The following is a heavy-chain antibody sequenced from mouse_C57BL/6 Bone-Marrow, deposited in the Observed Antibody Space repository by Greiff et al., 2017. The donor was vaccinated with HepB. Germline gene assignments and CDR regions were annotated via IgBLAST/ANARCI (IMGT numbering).Heavy chain of an antibody. CDR2: IYPRSGNT. D-gene: IGHD1-1*01. J-gene: IGHJ3*01. Sequence: VQLVESGAELVRPGASVKLSCKASGYTFTSYGMSWVKQRTGQGLEWIGEIYPRSGNTNYNEKFKGKATLTADKSSSTAYMELRSLTSEDSAVYFCARDVYYYGSSYSWFAYWGQGTLVTVSA. CDR1: GYTFTSYG. V-gene: IGHV1-81*01. CDR3: ARDVYYYGSSYSWFAY.